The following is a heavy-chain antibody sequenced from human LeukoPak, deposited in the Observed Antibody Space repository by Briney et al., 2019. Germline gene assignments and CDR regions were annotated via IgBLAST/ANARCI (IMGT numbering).Heavy chain of an antibody. CDR1: GYSISSGHY. J-gene: IGHJ4*02. D-gene: IGHD6-19*01. Sequence: SSETLSLTCTVSGYSISSGHYWGWVRQPPGKGLERIGSIYHSGNTYCNPSLKSRVTISVDTSKNQFSLNLSSVTAADTAVYYCARHGYIAVAGTVDYWGQGTLITVSS. CDR2: IYHSGNT. CDR3: ARHGYIAVAGTVDY. V-gene: IGHV4-38-2*02.